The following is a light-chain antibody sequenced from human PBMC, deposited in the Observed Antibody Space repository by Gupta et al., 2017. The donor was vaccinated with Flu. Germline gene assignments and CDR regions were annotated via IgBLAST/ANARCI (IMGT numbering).Light chain of an antibody. J-gene: IGLJ2*01. Sequence: TSSSVGGESYVSGYQQHPGQAHKPMIYEVTIGPSGVGNRFSGSKSGNTASLTISVLQAEDEDVYYCSSYTRSTTLVFGGGTKLTVL. CDR1: SSSVGGESY. CDR2: EVT. V-gene: IGLV2-14*01. CDR3: SSYTRSTTLV.